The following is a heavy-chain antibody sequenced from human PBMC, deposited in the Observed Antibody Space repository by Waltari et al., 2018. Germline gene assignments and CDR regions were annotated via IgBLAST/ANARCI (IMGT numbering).Heavy chain of an antibody. CDR2: IYYSGGT. CDR1: GGSITSSSYY. J-gene: IGHJ6*02. Sequence: QMQLQESGPGLVKPSETLSLTCTVSGGSITSSSYYWGWIRQPPGKGLECIGTIYYSGGTYYNPCLKSRFTISVDTSKDQFSLKLSSVTAADTAVYYCARARGDYVYYYYGMDVWGQGTTVTVSS. V-gene: IGHV4-39*07. D-gene: IGHD4-17*01. CDR3: ARARGDYVYYYYGMDV.